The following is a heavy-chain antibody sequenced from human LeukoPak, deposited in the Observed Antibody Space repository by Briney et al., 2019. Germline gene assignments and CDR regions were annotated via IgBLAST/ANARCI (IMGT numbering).Heavy chain of an antibody. CDR3: ARDAIAAAGAGA. J-gene: IGHJ4*02. CDR2: INPNSGDT. D-gene: IGHD6-13*01. CDR1: GYTFTDYS. V-gene: IGHV1-2*02. Sequence: ASVEVSCKASGYTFTDYSMHWVRQAPGQGLEWMGWINPNSGDTDYAQKFQGRVTMTRDTSISTAYLEVSRLTSDDTAVYFCARDAIAAAGAGAWGQGTLVTVSS.